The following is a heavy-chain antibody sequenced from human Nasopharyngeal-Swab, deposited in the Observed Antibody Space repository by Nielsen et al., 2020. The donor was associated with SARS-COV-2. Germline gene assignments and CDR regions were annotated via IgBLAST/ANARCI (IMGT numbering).Heavy chain of an antibody. CDR1: GFTFGDYA. Sequence: GGSLRLSCTASGFTFGDYAMSWFRQAPGKGLEWVGFIRSKAYGGTTEYAASVKGRFTISRDDSKSIAYLQMNSLKTEDTAVYYCAKVGVIDIVVVPAAISTYYFDYWGQGTLVTVSS. V-gene: IGHV3-49*03. CDR2: IRSKAYGGTT. J-gene: IGHJ4*02. D-gene: IGHD2-2*01. CDR3: AKVGVIDIVVVPAAISTYYFDY.